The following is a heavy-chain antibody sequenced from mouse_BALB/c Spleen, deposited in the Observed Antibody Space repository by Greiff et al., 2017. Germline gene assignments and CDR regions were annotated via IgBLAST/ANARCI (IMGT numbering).Heavy chain of an antibody. CDR3: ARSGKYYFDY. V-gene: IGHV1-7*01. D-gene: IGHD3-1*01. J-gene: IGHJ2*01. CDR2: INPSTGYT. Sequence: GQLQQSGAELAKPGASVKMSCKASGYTFTSYWMHWVKQRPGQGLEWIGYINPSTGYTEYNQKFKDKATLTADKSSSTAYMQLSSLTSEDSAVYYCARSGKYYFDYWGQGTTLTVSS. CDR1: GYTFTSYW.